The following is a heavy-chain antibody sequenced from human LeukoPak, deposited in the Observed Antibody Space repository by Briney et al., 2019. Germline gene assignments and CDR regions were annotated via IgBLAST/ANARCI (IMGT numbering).Heavy chain of an antibody. CDR2: ISSSSSYI. Sequence: GGSLRLSCAASGFTFSSYWMNWVRQAPGKGLEWVSSISSSSSYIYYADSVKGRFTISRDNAKNSLYLQMNSLRAEDTAVYYCARDGKELGRYFDYWGQGTLVTVSS. V-gene: IGHV3-21*01. CDR1: GFTFSSYW. CDR3: ARDGKELGRYFDY. D-gene: IGHD1-7*01. J-gene: IGHJ4*02.